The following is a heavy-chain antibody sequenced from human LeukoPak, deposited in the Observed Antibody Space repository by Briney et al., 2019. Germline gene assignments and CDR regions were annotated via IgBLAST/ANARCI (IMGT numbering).Heavy chain of an antibody. D-gene: IGHD1-7*01. CDR2: INPNSGGT. Sequence: ASVKVSCKASEYTFTGYYMHWVRQAPGQGLEWMGWINPNSGGTNYAQKFQGRVTMTRDTSISTAYMELSSLRSEDTAVYYCARDVGLELKNWFDPWGQGTVVTVSS. V-gene: IGHV1-2*02. CDR1: EYTFTGYY. J-gene: IGHJ5*02. CDR3: ARDVGLELKNWFDP.